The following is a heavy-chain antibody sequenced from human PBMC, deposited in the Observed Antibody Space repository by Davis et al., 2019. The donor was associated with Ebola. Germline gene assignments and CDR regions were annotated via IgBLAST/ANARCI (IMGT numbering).Heavy chain of an antibody. CDR1: GGSMSGYY. Sequence: MPSETLSLTCTVSGGSMSGYYWSWIRQSPGKALEWIAFIYYSGTTKYNPSLKSRVTISQDKSKNQFSLKLSSVTAADTAVYYCARGLQQLDYFDYWGQGTLVTVSS. D-gene: IGHD6-13*01. CDR2: IYYSGTT. J-gene: IGHJ4*02. V-gene: IGHV4-59*12. CDR3: ARGLQQLDYFDY.